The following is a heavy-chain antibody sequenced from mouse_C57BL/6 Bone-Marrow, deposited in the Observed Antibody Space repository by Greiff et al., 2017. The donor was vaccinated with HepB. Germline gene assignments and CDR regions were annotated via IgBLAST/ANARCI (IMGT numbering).Heavy chain of an antibody. CDR2: ISDGGSYT. D-gene: IGHD1-1*01. J-gene: IGHJ4*01. Sequence: EVKLVESGGGLVKPGGSLKISCAASGFTFSSYAMSWVRQTPEKRLEWVATISDGGSYTYYPDNVKGRFTISRDNAKNNLYLQMSHLKSEDTAMYYCARGVFSTTVPYYAMDYWGQGTSVTVSS. CDR3: ARGVFSTTVPYYAMDY. CDR1: GFTFSSYA. V-gene: IGHV5-4*03.